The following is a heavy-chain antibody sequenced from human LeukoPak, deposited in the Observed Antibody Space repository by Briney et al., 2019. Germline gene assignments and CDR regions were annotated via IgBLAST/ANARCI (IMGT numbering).Heavy chain of an antibody. D-gene: IGHD4-17*01. Sequence: GSLRLSCAASGFTFSSYAMSWVRQPPGKGLEWIGEINHSGSTNYNPSLKSRVTISVDTSKNQFSLKLSSVTAADTAVYYCARGLDYGDFEYYYYGMDVWGQGTTVTVSS. J-gene: IGHJ6*02. CDR2: INHSGST. V-gene: IGHV4-34*01. CDR3: ARGLDYGDFEYYYYGMDV. CDR1: GFTFSSYA.